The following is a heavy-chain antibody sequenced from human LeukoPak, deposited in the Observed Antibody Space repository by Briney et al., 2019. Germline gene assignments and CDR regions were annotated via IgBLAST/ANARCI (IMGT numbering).Heavy chain of an antibody. CDR2: IYPGDSDT. V-gene: IGHV5-51*01. J-gene: IGHJ4*02. CDR1: GYSFPTHW. D-gene: IGHD6-19*01. Sequence: GESLKISCKGSGYSFPTHWIGWVRQMPGKGLEYMGIIYPGDSDTRYSPSFEGRVTISADKSISTAYLQWSSLKASDTAMYYCARWGSSAWFDYWGQGTLVTVSS. CDR3: ARWGSSAWFDY.